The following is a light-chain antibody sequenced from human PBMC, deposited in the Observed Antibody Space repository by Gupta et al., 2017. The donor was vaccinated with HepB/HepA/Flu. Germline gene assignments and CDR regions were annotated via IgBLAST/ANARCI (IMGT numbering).Light chain of an antibody. CDR1: SSDVGGYNY. J-gene: IGLJ2*01. CDR2: DVS. CDR3: CSYAGSYTLAV. V-gene: IGLV2-11*01. Sequence: VTISCTGTSSDVGGYNYISWYQQHPGKAPKLMIYDVSKRPSGDPDRFSGSKSGNTASLTISGLQAEDEADYYCCSYAGSYTLAVFGGGTKLTVL.